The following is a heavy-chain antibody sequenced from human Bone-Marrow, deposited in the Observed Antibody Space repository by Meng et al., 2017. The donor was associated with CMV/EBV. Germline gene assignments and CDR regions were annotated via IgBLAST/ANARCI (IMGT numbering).Heavy chain of an antibody. J-gene: IGHJ3*02. CDR2: ISGSGGST. D-gene: IGHD2/OR15-2a*01. Sequence: GESLKISCSASGFTFSSYAMNWVRQAPGKGLEWVSAISGSGGSTYYADAVKGRFTISRDNSKNTLYLQMNSLRAEDQAVYYCAKAETLNIIEYCAIDIWGQGTRVTVSS. CDR1: GFTFSSYA. V-gene: IGHV3-23*01. CDR3: AKAETLNIIEYCAIDI.